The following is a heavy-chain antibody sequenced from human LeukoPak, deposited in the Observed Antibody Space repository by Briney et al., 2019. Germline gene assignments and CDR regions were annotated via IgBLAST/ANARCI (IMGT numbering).Heavy chain of an antibody. CDR1: GGSISSSSYY. Sequence: SETLSLTCTVSGGSISSSSYYWGWIRQPPGKGLEWIGSVYYSGSTYYNPSLKSRVTISVDTSKNQFSLKLSSVTAADTAVYYCARRKQQLAFDYWGQGTLVTVSS. CDR2: VYYSGST. J-gene: IGHJ4*02. CDR3: ARRKQQLAFDY. D-gene: IGHD6-13*01. V-gene: IGHV4-39*01.